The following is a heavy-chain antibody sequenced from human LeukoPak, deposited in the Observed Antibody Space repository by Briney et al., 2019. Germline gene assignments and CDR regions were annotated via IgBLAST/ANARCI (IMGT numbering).Heavy chain of an antibody. CDR3: ARDSKYCSGGSCYFDVDY. CDR1: GGSISSYS. Sequence: SETLSLTCTVSGGSISSYSWSWIRQPPGKGLEWIGYIYNIYNTGSTNYNPSLKSRVTISVDTSKNQFSLKLSSVTAADTAVYYCARDSKYCSGGSCYFDVDYWGQGTLVTVSS. CDR2: IYNIYNTGST. V-gene: IGHV4-59*01. D-gene: IGHD2-15*01. J-gene: IGHJ4*02.